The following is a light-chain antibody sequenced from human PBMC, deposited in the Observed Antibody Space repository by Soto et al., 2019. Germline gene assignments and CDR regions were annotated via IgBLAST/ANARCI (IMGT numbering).Light chain of an antibody. J-gene: IGKJ4*01. CDR3: QQYSSWPLT. CDR1: RSVDTR. Sequence: ETVMTQSPATLSMSPGGRVTLSCRASRSVDTRLAWYQQKPGQAPRLLIYGASTRATGIPASFSGSGSETEFTLTISSLQSEDFAVYYCQQYSSWPLTFGGGTKVDLK. V-gene: IGKV3-15*01. CDR2: GAS.